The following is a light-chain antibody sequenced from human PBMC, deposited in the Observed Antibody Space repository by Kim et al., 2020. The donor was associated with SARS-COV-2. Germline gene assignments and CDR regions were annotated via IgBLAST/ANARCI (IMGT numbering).Light chain of an antibody. Sequence: GQRITISCTGTSDDIGAYDDVPWYQQLPGTAPKLLIYGDSNRPSGVPDRFSGSKSGNSASLAITGLQAEDEADYYCQSYGSSLSVVFGGGTKVTVL. CDR1: SDDIGAYDD. J-gene: IGLJ2*01. V-gene: IGLV1-40*01. CDR3: QSYGSSLSVV. CDR2: GDS.